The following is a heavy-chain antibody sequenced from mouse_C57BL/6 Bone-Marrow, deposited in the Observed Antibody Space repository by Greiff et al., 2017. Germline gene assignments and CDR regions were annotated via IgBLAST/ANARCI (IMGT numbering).Heavy chain of an antibody. CDR2: MHPNGGSP. D-gene: IGHD2-4*01. CDR1: GYTFTNYW. V-gene: IGHV1-64*01. Sequence: QVQLQQPGAELVKPGASVKLSCKASGYTFTNYWMHWVKQRPGQGLEWIGMMHPNGGSPDYNEKFKSEATLSVDKSSRTAYMQLSSLTSEDSAVYYSARSYYYDNYTKDYGCQGKAVTVSS. J-gene: IGHJ4*01. CDR3: ARSYYYDNYTKDY.